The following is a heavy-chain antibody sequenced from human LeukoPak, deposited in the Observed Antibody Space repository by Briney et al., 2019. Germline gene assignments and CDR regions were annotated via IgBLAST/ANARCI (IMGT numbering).Heavy chain of an antibody. J-gene: IGHJ4*02. V-gene: IGHV3-30-3*01. Sequence: GGSLRLSCAASGFTFSSYAMHWVRQAPGKGLEWVAVISYDGSNKYYADSVKGRFTTSRDNSKNTLYLQMNSLRAEDTAVYYCARETGSAVGSMDFDYWGQGTLVTVSS. D-gene: IGHD2/OR15-2a*01. CDR2: ISYDGSNK. CDR3: ARETGSAVGSMDFDY. CDR1: GFTFSSYA.